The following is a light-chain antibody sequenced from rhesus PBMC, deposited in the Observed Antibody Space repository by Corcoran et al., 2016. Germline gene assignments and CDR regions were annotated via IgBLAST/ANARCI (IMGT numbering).Light chain of an antibody. Sequence: DIQMTQSPSSLSASVGDRVTITCRASENVNNYLNWFQQKPGKAPKLLIYKASTLQRGVPSRFSGSGAWTDYTFTSSSLKPEDGATYYCQHGYGTPFTFGPGTKLDIK. CDR1: ENVNNY. CDR2: KAS. V-gene: IGKV1-74*01. J-gene: IGKJ3*01. CDR3: QHGYGTPFT.